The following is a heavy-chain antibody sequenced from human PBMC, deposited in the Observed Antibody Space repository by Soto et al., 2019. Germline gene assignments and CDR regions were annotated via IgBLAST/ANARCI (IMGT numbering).Heavy chain of an antibody. CDR3: AIITIFGVVSPDAFDI. J-gene: IGHJ3*02. Sequence: GESLKISCKGSGYSFTSYWIGWVRQMPGKGLEWMGIIYPGDSDTRYSPSFQGQVTISADKSISTAYLQWSSLKASDTAMYYCAIITIFGVVSPDAFDIWGQGTMVTVSS. D-gene: IGHD3-3*01. V-gene: IGHV5-51*01. CDR1: GYSFTSYW. CDR2: IYPGDSDT.